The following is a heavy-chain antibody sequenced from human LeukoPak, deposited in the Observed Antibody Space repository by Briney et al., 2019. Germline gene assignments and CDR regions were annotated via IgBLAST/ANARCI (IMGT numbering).Heavy chain of an antibody. CDR2: IYYSGST. J-gene: IGHJ5*02. D-gene: IGHD3-10*01. CDR3: AGHMVRGVKVGWFDP. Sequence: SETLSLTCTVSGGSISSSSYYWGWIRQPPGKGLEWIGSIYYSGSTYYNPSLKSRVTISVDTSKNQFSLKLSSVTAADTAVYYCAGHMVRGVKVGWFDPWGQGTLVTVSS. V-gene: IGHV4-39*01. CDR1: GGSISSSSYY.